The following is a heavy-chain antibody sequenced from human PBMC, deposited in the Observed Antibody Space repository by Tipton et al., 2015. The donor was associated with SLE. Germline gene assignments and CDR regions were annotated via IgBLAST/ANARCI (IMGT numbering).Heavy chain of an antibody. CDR3: ARGQCTSCYYYYMDV. J-gene: IGHJ6*03. CDR1: GGSFSGYY. CDR2: INHVGST. Sequence: TLSLTCAMYGGSFSGYYWNWIRQPPGKGLEWIGEINHVGSTNYNPSLKSRVTISLDTSKKQVSLNLSPVTAADTAVYYCARGQCTSCYYYYMDVWGKGTTVTVSS. V-gene: IGHV4-34*01. D-gene: IGHD2-2*01.